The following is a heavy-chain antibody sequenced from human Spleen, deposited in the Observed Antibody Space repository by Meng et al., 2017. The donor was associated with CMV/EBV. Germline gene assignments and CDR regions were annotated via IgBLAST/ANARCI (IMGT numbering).Heavy chain of an antibody. CDR2: ISAYNGNT. V-gene: IGHV1-18*01. Sequence: ASVKVSCKASGGTFSSYTINWVRQAPGQGLEWMGWISAYNGNTNYAQKLQGRVTMTTDTSTSTAYMELRSLRSDDTAVYYCARSGVALRFLEWTKAFDIWGQGTMVTVSS. CDR1: GGTFSSYT. J-gene: IGHJ3*02. D-gene: IGHD3-3*01. CDR3: ARSGVALRFLEWTKAFDI.